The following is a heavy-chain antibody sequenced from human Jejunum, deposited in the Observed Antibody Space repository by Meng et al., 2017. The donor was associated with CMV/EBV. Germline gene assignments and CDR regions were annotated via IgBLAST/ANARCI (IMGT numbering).Heavy chain of an antibody. V-gene: IGHV3-48*03. CDR2: ISSSGTTT. CDR3: VRDSQRITNVAYYNYGMDV. J-gene: IGHJ6*02. Sequence: YGMNWVRQAPGKGLEWVSSISSSGTTTHYADSVKGRFTISRDNAKNSLYLQMNSLRAEDTAVYYCVRDSQRITNVAYYNYGMDVWGQGTTVTVSS. D-gene: IGHD3-10*01. CDR1: YG.